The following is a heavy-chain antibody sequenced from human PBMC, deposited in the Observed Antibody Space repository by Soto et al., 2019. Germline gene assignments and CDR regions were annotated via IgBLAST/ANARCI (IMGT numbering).Heavy chain of an antibody. J-gene: IGHJ5*02. CDR1: GIAVTTNY. D-gene: IGHD6-13*01. Sequence: GGSLRLSCAASGIAVTTNYMSWVRQAPGKGLDWVSIIYIDGTTFFADSVKGRFTVSRDSSKNTLYLQMNSLRVEDTAVYYCARAGSSLSAWGQGTLVTVSS. V-gene: IGHV3-53*01. CDR2: IYIDGTT. CDR3: ARAGSSLSA.